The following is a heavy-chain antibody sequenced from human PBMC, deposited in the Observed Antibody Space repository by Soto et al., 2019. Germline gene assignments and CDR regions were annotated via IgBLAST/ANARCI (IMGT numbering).Heavy chain of an antibody. V-gene: IGHV4-4*02. CDR2: IYHSGST. Sequence: PSETLSLTCAVSSGSISSSNWWSWVRQPPGKGLEWIGEIYHSGSTNYNPSLKSRVTISVDKSKNQFSLKLSSVTAADTAVYYCARVIPASLFWFDPWGQGTLVTVS. J-gene: IGHJ5*02. CDR3: ARVIPASLFWFDP. CDR1: SGSISSSNW.